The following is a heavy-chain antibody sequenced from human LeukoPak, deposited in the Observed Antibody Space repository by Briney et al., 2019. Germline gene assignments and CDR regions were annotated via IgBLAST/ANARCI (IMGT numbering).Heavy chain of an antibody. CDR1: GFTFSSYA. D-gene: IGHD6-13*01. J-gene: IGHJ6*03. CDR3: AKGPRFAAAAGDYYYMDV. CDR2: ISGSGGST. Sequence: GGSLRLSCAASGFTFSSYAMSWVRQAQGKGLEWVSAISGSGGSTYYADSVKGRFTISRDNSKNTLYLQMNSLRAEDTAVYYCAKGPRFAAAAGDYYYMDVWGKGTTVTVSS. V-gene: IGHV3-23*01.